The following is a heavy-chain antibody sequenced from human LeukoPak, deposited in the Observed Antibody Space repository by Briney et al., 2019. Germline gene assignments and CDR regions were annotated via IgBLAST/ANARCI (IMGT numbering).Heavy chain of an antibody. J-gene: IGHJ5*02. D-gene: IGHD2-15*01. CDR2: IYYSGST. CDR3: ARSKGFLGYCSGGSCKGGDWFDP. V-gene: IGHV4-59*01. CDR1: GGSISSYY. Sequence: SETLSLTCTVSGGSISSYYWSWIRQPPGKGLEWIGYIYYSGSTNYNPSLKSRVTISVDTSKNQFSLKLSSVTAADTAVYYCARSKGFLGYCSGGSCKGGDWFDPWGQGTLVTVSS.